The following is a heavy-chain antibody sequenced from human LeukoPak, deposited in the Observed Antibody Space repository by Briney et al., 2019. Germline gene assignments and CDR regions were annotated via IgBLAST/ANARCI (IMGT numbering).Heavy chain of an antibody. V-gene: IGHV4-59*01. D-gene: IGHD3-22*01. CDR3: ARVSYSPYYYDSSGYYLDY. Sequence: SETLSLTCTVSGGSISSYYWSWIRQPPGKGLEWIGFIYYSGSTNYNPSLKSRVTISVDTSKNQFSLKLSSVTAADTAVYYCARVSYSPYYYDSSGYYLDYWGQGTLVTVSS. CDR1: GGSISSYY. J-gene: IGHJ4*02. CDR2: IYYSGST.